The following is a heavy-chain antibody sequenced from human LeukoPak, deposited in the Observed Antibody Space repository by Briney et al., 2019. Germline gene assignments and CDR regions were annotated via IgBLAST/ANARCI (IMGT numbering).Heavy chain of an antibody. D-gene: IGHD5-12*01. Sequence: GGSLRLSCAASGFTFSDYGMHWVRQAPGKGLEWVAVIWYDGSKKYYADSVKGRITISRDNSKNTVDLQMNSLRAEDTAVYYCARSVATKSRYYYGMDVWGQGTTVTVSS. CDR3: ARSVATKSRYYYGMDV. V-gene: IGHV3-33*01. J-gene: IGHJ6*02. CDR2: IWYDGSKK. CDR1: GFTFSDYG.